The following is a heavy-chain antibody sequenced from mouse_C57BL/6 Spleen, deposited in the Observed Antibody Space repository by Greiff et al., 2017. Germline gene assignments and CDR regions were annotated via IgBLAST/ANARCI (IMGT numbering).Heavy chain of an antibody. CDR2: INPYNGDT. CDR1: GYSFTGYF. V-gene: IGHV1-20*01. CDR3: ARYDYPYYAMDY. Sequence: VQLKQSGPELVKPGDSVKISCKASGYSFTGYFMNWVMQSHGKSLEWIGRINPYNGDTFYNQKFKGKATLTVDKSSSTAHMELRSLTSEDSAVYYCARYDYPYYAMDYWGQGTSVTVSS. J-gene: IGHJ4*01. D-gene: IGHD2-4*01.